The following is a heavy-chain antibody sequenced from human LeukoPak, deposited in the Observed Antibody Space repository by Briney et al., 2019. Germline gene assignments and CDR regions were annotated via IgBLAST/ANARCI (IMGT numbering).Heavy chain of an antibody. Sequence: PGGSLRLSCAASGFTFSSYAMSWVRQAPGKGLEWVSVISGSGGTTKYADSVEGRFTISRDNSKNTLYLQMNSLRAEDTAVYYCAKGSGSYYVAFDIWGQGTMVTVSS. CDR1: GFTFSSYA. J-gene: IGHJ3*02. V-gene: IGHV3-23*01. CDR3: AKGSGSYYVAFDI. D-gene: IGHD1-26*01. CDR2: ISGSGGTT.